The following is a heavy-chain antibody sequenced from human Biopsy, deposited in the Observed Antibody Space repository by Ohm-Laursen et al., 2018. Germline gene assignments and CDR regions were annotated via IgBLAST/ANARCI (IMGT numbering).Heavy chain of an antibody. CDR2: INPKSGVA. Sequence: VSSVKVSCKASEYTVTDYYVHWVRQAPGQGFEWMGWINPKSGVANHAQNFQGRVSMTRDTSISTVYLELSGLRSDDTAVYYCARGMTVTARPYYYSGVDVWGPGTRVTVSS. J-gene: IGHJ6*02. V-gene: IGHV1-2*02. CDR1: EYTVTDYY. CDR3: ARGMTVTARPYYYSGVDV. D-gene: IGHD4-17*01.